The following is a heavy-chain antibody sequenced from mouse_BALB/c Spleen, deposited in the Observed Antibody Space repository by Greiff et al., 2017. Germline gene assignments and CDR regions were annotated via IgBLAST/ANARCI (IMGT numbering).Heavy chain of an antibody. D-gene: IGHD6-5*01. CDR1: GYSITSGYY. V-gene: IGHV3-6*02. J-gene: IGHJ2*01. CDR3: ARDLLCDY. CDR2: ISYDGSN. Sequence: VQLKESGPGLVKPSQSLSLTCSVTGYSITSGYYWNWIRQFPGNKLEWMGYISYDGSNNYNPSLKNRISITRDTSKNQFFLKLNSVTTEDTATYYCARDLLCDYWGQGTTLTVSS.